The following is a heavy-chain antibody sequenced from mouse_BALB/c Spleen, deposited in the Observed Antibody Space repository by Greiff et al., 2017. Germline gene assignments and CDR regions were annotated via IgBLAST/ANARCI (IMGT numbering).Heavy chain of an antibody. D-gene: IGHD2-4*01. CDR1: GYSITSGYY. CDR3: AREDDYDSY. CDR2: ISYDGSN. J-gene: IGHJ3*01. V-gene: IGHV3-6*02. Sequence: ESGPGLVKPSQSLSLTCSVTGYSITSGYYWNWIRQFPGNKLEWMGYISYDGSNNYNPSLKNRISITRDTSKNQFFLKLNSVTTEDTATYYCAREDDYDSYWGQGTLVTVSA.